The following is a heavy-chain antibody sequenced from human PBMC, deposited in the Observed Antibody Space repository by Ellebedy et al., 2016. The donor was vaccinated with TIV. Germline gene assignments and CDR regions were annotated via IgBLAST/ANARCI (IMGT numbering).Heavy chain of an antibody. CDR3: ARDRGGTAMVPWYYYGLDV. Sequence: PGGSLRLSCAASGFTFSTYWMHWVRQAPGKGLQWVAVISYDGSNKNYADSVKGRFTISRDKSKNTLYLQMNSLRPEDTGVYYCARDRGGTAMVPWYYYGLDVWGQGTTVTVSS. D-gene: IGHD5-18*01. CDR1: GFTFSTYW. V-gene: IGHV3-30*03. CDR2: ISYDGSNK. J-gene: IGHJ6*02.